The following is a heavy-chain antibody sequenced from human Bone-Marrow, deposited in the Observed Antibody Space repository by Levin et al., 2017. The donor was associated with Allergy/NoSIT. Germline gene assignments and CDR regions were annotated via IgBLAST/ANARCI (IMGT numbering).Heavy chain of an antibody. J-gene: IGHJ4*02. CDR3: ARDLGSGWYKSDS. CDR1: GASVTSGNYY. CDR2: IHFSGST. D-gene: IGHD6-19*01. V-gene: IGHV4-61*01. Sequence: SQTLSLTCSVSGASVTSGNYYWTWIRQTPGKGLEWIGYIHFSGSTKYNFFFTSRVTISLDTSQNQFSLHLRSVTPADTAVYYCARDLGSGWYKSDSWGQGTLVTVSS.